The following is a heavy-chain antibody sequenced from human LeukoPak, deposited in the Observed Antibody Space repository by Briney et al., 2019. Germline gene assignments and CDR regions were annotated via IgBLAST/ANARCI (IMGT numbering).Heavy chain of an antibody. Sequence: ASVKVSCKASGYTFTSCAMHWVRHAPGQRLEWMGWINAGNGNTKYSQKFQGRVTITRDTSASTAYMELSSLRSEDTAVYYCARVCSPYSSGWYYFDYWGQGTLVTVSS. CDR2: INAGNGNT. D-gene: IGHD6-19*01. CDR3: ARVCSPYSSGWYYFDY. V-gene: IGHV1-3*01. J-gene: IGHJ4*02. CDR1: GYTFTSCA.